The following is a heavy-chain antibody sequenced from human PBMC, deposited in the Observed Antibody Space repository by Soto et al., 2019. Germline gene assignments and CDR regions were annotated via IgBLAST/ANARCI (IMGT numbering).Heavy chain of an antibody. D-gene: IGHD1-26*01. Sequence: PSETLSLTCTVPGDSITNSYWSWIRQPPGKGLEWIGYSFHSGSTDYNPSLQSRLTISVDTSKNQFSLRVRSVTAADTAVYYCARHATGGTYPLDYWGQGTQVTVSS. CDR3: ARHATGGTYPLDY. J-gene: IGHJ4*02. V-gene: IGHV4-59*08. CDR1: GDSITNSY. CDR2: SFHSGST.